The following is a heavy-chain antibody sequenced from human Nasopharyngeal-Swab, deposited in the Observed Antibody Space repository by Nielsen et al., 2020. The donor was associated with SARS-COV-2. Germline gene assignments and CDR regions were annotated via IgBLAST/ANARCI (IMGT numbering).Heavy chain of an antibody. V-gene: IGHV4-34*01. D-gene: IGHD3-10*01. CDR2: INHSGST. J-gene: IGHJ5*02. CDR3: ARAPYYYGSGSYYH. CDR1: GGSFSGYY. Sequence: GSLRLSCAVYGGSFSGYYWSWIRQPPGKGLEWIGEINHSGSTNYNPSLKSRVTISVDTSKNQFSLKLSSVTAADTAVYYCARAPYYYGSGSYYHWGQGTLVTVSS.